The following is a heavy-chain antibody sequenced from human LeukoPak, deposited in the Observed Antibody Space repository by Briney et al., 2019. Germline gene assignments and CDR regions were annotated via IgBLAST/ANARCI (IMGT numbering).Heavy chain of an antibody. J-gene: IGHJ2*01. Sequence: PGGSLRLSCAASGFTVSSNYMSWVRQAPGKGLEWVSVIYSGGSTYYADSVKGRFTISRDNSKNTLYLQVNSLRAEDTAVYYCARDFRCSGGSCYYWYFDLWGRGTLVTVSS. CDR1: GFTVSSNY. V-gene: IGHV3-53*01. D-gene: IGHD2-15*01. CDR2: IYSGGST. CDR3: ARDFRCSGGSCYYWYFDL.